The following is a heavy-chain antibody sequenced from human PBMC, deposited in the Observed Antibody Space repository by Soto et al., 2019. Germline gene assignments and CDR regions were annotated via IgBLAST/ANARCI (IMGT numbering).Heavy chain of an antibody. V-gene: IGHV3-30*18. CDR3: AKGGRQWLVTSDFKY. Sequence: VQLVESGGGVVQPGRSLRLSCAASGFTFSDYAMHWVRQAPGKGLEWVAVVSHDGINTHYADSVKGRFTISRDSSKNTLSLEMTSVRAEDTAVYYSAKGGRQWLVTSDFKYWGQGALVTVSS. CDR1: GFTFSDYA. D-gene: IGHD6-19*01. J-gene: IGHJ4*02. CDR2: VSHDGINT.